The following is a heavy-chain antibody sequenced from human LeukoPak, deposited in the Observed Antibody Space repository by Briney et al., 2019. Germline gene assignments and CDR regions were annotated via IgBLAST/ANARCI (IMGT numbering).Heavy chain of an antibody. CDR1: GYTFTSHS. V-gene: IGHV1-46*01. D-gene: IGHD6-6*01. CDR3: ARDSRGPYSSYVESWFDL. Sequence: ASVKVSCKASGYTFTSHSMHWVRQAPGQGLEWMGIINPSGGSTSYAQKFQDRVTMTGDTSTSTVYMELSSLRSEDTAVYYCARDSRGPYSSYVESWFDLWGQGTLVTVSS. CDR2: INPSGGST. J-gene: IGHJ5*02.